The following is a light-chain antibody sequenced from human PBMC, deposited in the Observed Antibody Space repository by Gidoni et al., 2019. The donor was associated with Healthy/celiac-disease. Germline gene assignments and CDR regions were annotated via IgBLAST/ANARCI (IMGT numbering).Light chain of an antibody. CDR1: QSLLHSNGYNY. J-gene: IGKJ1*01. CDR3: MQALQTPWT. CDR2: LGS. V-gene: IGKV2-28*01. Sequence: DIVITQSPLSLPVTPGEPASISCRSSQSLLHSNGYNYLDWYLQKPGQSPQLLIYLGSNRASGGHERFSGSGSGTDCTLKISRVEAEDVGVYYCMQALQTPWTFGQGTKVEIK.